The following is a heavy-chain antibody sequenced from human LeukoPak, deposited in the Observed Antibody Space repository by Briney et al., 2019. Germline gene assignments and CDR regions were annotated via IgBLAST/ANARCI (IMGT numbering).Heavy chain of an antibody. V-gene: IGHV3-23*01. CDR3: ARDERLLSFLK. CDR2: IIESGEST. D-gene: IGHD3-3*01. J-gene: IGHJ4*02. CDR1: GFTFKNYA. Sequence: GGSLRLSCAASGFTFKNYAMYWVRQAPGKGLEWVPAIIESGESTYYTDSVKGRFTISRDNSKNTLYLQMNSLRAEDTAIYYCARDERLLSFLKWGQGTLVTVSS.